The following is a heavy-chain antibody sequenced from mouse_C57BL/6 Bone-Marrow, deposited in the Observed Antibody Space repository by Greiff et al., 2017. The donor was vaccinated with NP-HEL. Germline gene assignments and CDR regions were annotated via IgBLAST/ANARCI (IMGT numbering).Heavy chain of an antibody. D-gene: IGHD1-1*01. CDR2: ILPGSGST. CDR1: GYTFTGYW. Sequence: VQLVESGAELMKPGASVKLSCKATGYTFTGYWIEWVKQRPGHGLEWIGEILPGSGSTNYNEKFKGKATFTADTSSNTAYMQLSSLTTEDSAIYYCAKKGNYGSSYYWFAYWGQGTLVTVSA. J-gene: IGHJ3*01. CDR3: AKKGNYGSSYYWFAY. V-gene: IGHV1-9*01.